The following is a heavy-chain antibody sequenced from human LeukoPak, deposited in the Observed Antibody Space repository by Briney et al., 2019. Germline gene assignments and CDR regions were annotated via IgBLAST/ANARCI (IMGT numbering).Heavy chain of an antibody. Sequence: GGSLRPSCAAAGFIFSSYGMHWVRPAPGKGLEWVAVIWYDGSNKYYADSVKGRFSISRDNSKNTLYLQMNSLRAEDTAVYYCARWVGAAGFDYWGQGTLVTVSS. CDR3: ARWVGAAGFDY. D-gene: IGHD2-15*01. V-gene: IGHV3-33*01. CDR1: GFIFSSYG. CDR2: IWYDGSNK. J-gene: IGHJ4*02.